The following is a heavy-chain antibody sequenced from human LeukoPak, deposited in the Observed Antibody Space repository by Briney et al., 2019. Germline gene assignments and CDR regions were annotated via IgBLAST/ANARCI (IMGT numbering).Heavy chain of an antibody. Sequence: ETLSLTCTVSGGSISSSSYYWGWIRQPPGKGLEWVSSISSSSSYIYYADSVKGRFTISRDNAKNSLYLQMNSLRAEDTAVYYCAREASNLRFLEWLLSPSDYWGQGTLVTVSS. CDR1: GGSISSSS. D-gene: IGHD3-3*01. V-gene: IGHV3-21*01. J-gene: IGHJ4*02. CDR2: ISSSSSYI. CDR3: AREASNLRFLEWLLSPSDY.